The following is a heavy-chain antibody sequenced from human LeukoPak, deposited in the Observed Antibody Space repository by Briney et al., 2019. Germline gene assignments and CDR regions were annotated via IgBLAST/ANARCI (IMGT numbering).Heavy chain of an antibody. Sequence: SETLSLTCTVSGGSISDYYWSCIRQPPGKGLEWIGYIYYSGSTKYNPYLKSRVTISKDTSKNQFSLKLSSVTAADTALYYCARGTGAYYYLWGQGTMVTVSS. D-gene: IGHD3-22*01. CDR1: GGSISDYY. CDR3: ARGTGAYYYL. V-gene: IGHV4-59*01. CDR2: IYYSGST. J-gene: IGHJ3*01.